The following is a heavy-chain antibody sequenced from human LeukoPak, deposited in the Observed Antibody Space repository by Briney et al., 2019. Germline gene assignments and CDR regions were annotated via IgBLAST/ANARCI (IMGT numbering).Heavy chain of an antibody. V-gene: IGHV4-39*07. CDR1: GDSIIGYY. CDR3: ARYYYYYMDV. J-gene: IGHJ6*03. CDR2: IYYTGNT. Sequence: SETLSLTCSVSGDSIIGYYWGWIRQPPGKGLEWIGNIYYTGNTYYNSSLKSRVTISLDISKNQFSLKVSSVTAADTAVYYCARYYYYYMDVWGKGTTVIVSS.